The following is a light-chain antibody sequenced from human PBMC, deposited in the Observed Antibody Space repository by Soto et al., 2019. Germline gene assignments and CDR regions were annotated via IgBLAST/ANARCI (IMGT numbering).Light chain of an antibody. J-gene: IGKJ1*01. CDR1: QSVSSSY. CDR3: QQYKSWRT. Sequence: EIVLTQSPGTLSLSPGERGTLSCWASQSVSSSYLAWYQQRPGQAPRLLIYAASTRATGIPARFSGSGSGTEFTLTISGLQSEDFGVYYCQQYKSWRTFGQGTKVDIK. V-gene: IGKV3-15*01. CDR2: AAS.